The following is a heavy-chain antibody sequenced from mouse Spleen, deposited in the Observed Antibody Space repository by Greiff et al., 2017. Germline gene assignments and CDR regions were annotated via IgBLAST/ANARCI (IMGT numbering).Heavy chain of an antibody. J-gene: IGHJ4*01. D-gene: IGHD2-4*01. Sequence: EVKVVESGGGLVKPGGSLKLSCAASGFTFSDYYMYWVRQTPEKRLEWVATISDDGSYTYYPDSVKGRFTISRDNAKNNLYLQMSSLKSEDTAMYYCARASYDYDGYYAMDYWGQGTSVTVSS. V-gene: IGHV5-4*02. CDR3: ARASYDYDGYYAMDY. CDR2: ISDDGSYT. CDR1: GFTFSDYY.